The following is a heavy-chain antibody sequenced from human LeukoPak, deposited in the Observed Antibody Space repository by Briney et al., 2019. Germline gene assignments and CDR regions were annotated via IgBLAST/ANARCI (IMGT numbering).Heavy chain of an antibody. Sequence: SSETLSLTCTVSGGSISSYYWSWIRQPAGKGLERIGRIYTSGSTSYNSSLKSRVTMSVDTSKNQFSLKLSSVTAADTAVYYCARELTGYFYFDYWGQGTLVTVSS. J-gene: IGHJ4*02. CDR3: ARELTGYFYFDY. D-gene: IGHD3-9*01. V-gene: IGHV4-4*07. CDR1: GGSISSYY. CDR2: IYTSGST.